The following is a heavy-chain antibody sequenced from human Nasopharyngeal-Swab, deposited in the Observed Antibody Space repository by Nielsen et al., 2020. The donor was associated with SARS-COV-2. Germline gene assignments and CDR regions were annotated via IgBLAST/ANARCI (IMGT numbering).Heavy chain of an antibody. V-gene: IGHV1-69*13. D-gene: IGHD2/OR15-2a*01. Sequence: SVKVSCKASGGTFSSYAISWVRQAPGQALEWMGGIIPIFDTANYAQKFQGRVTITADESTSKDYMELSSLRSEYTAVYYCARVRSTGTNFLGFDYWGQGTLVTVSS. CDR3: ARVRSTGTNFLGFDY. CDR1: GGTFSSYA. CDR2: IIPIFDTA. J-gene: IGHJ4*02.